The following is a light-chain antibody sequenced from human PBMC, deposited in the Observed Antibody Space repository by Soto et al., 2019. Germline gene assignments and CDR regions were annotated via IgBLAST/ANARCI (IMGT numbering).Light chain of an antibody. V-gene: IGKV3-20*01. CDR1: QSIINKY. CDR3: HQYGSTPPYT. CDR2: GSS. J-gene: IGKJ2*01. Sequence: EVVLTQSPGTLSLSPGERATLACRASQSIINKYLAWYQQRPGQAPRLLIYGSSDSATGIPGRFSGSGSGTDFNLTISRLEPEDFAVYYCHQYGSTPPYTFGQGTKVEI.